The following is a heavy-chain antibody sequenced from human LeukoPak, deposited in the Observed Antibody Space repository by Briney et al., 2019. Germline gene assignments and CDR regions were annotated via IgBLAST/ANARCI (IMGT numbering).Heavy chain of an antibody. V-gene: IGHV3-23*01. Sequence: GGSLRLSRAASGFTFSSYAMSWVRQAPGKGLEWVSGISVSGGSAYYADSVKGRFTISRDNSKNTLYLQMNSLRVEDTAVYYCAKFYSGYDLYWGQGTLVTVSS. J-gene: IGHJ4*02. CDR3: AKFYSGYDLY. CDR1: GFTFSSYA. D-gene: IGHD5-12*01. CDR2: ISVSGGSA.